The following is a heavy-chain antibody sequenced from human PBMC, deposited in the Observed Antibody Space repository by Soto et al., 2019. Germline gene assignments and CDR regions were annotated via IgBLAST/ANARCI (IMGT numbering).Heavy chain of an antibody. CDR2: ISYDGSSK. CDR3: AKDAAARNYYYYYGMDV. Sequence: GGSLRLSCAASGFTFSSYGMHWVRQAPGKGLEWVAVISYDGSSKYYADSVKGRFTISRDNSKNTLYLQMNSLRAEDTAVYYCAKDAAARNYYYYYGMDVWGQGTTVTVSS. D-gene: IGHD6-13*01. J-gene: IGHJ6*02. CDR1: GFTFSSYG. V-gene: IGHV3-30*18.